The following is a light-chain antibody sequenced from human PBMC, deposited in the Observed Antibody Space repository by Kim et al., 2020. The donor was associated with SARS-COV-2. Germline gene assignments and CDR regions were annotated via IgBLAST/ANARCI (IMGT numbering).Light chain of an antibody. J-gene: IGLJ1*01. CDR1: SSNIGRNT. CDR2: RSN. V-gene: IGLV1-44*01. Sequence: GQRVTISCSGSSSNIGRNTVNWYQRFPRTAPKLLMFRSNQRPSGVPDRFSVSKSGTSASLAISGLQSEDEADYYCAAWDGSLNAYVFGSGTKVTVL. CDR3: AAWDGSLNAYV.